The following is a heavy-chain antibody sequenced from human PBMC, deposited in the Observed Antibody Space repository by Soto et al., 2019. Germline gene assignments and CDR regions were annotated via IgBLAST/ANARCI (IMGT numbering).Heavy chain of an antibody. CDR1: GFNFSNHW. J-gene: IGHJ5*02. Sequence: VHLVESGGGLVQPGGSLRLSCAASGFNFSNHWMHWVRQRPGEGLVWVSRITSDGKSNAYAESVKGRFAISRDNAKNTLYLQMNGLTAEDTAVYYCARESGDWPLNWFDPWGQGTLVTVSS. V-gene: IGHV3-74*01. CDR3: ARESGDWPLNWFDP. D-gene: IGHD2-21*02. CDR2: ITSDGKSN.